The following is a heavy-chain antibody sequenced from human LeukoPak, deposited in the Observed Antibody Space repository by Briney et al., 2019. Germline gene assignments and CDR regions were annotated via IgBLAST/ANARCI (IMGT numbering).Heavy chain of an antibody. CDR2: ISYDGSTV. Sequence: PGASLRLSCAVSGFTFSTYGIHWVRQAPGKGLEWVALISYDGSTVYYADSVKGRFTISRDNSKNTLFLQMNSLRAEDTAVYYCAKGYPPMTTVTLPFDYWGQGTLVTVSS. CDR3: AKGYPPMTTVTLPFDY. J-gene: IGHJ4*02. V-gene: IGHV3-30*18. D-gene: IGHD4-17*01. CDR1: GFTFSTYG.